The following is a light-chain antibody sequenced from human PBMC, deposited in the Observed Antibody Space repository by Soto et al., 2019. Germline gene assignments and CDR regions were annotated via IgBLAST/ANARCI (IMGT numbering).Light chain of an antibody. V-gene: IGKV1-5*01. Sequence: DIQMTQSPYTLSASLGDRFTITCRASQSISSWLAWYQQKPGKAPKLLIYDASSLESGVPSRFSGSGSGTEFTLTISSLQPDDFATYYCQQYNSYPWTFGQGTKVDI. CDR1: QSISSW. CDR3: QQYNSYPWT. J-gene: IGKJ1*01. CDR2: DAS.